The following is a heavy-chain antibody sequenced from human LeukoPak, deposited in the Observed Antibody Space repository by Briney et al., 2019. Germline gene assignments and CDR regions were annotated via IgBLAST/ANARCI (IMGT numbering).Heavy chain of an antibody. CDR3: AREWYGYYGSGSSNYYYMDV. Sequence: PSETLSLTCTVSGGSISSYYWNWIRQPPGKGLEWIGYISYIGSTNYNPSLKSRVTMSVDTSKNQFSLKLSSVTAADTAVYYCAREWYGYYGSGSSNYYYMDVWGKGTTVTVSS. D-gene: IGHD3-10*01. V-gene: IGHV4-59*12. J-gene: IGHJ6*03. CDR1: GGSISSYY. CDR2: ISYIGST.